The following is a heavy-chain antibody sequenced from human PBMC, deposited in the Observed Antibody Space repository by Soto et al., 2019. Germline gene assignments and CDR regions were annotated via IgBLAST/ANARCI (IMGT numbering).Heavy chain of an antibody. D-gene: IGHD5-18*01. CDR1: LGTFISYT. J-gene: IGHJ3*02. Sequence: SATVHCQASLGTFISYTIGWVRHTPGQGLGWMGRISRIRGIANNAQKFQGRVTTTADKSTSTAYMELSSLRSEDTAVYYCARRRGYSYGQKTSPEAFVIRGQGKMGTVS. CDR3: ARRRGYSYGQKTSPEAFVI. V-gene: IGHV1-69*02. CDR2: ISRIRGIA.